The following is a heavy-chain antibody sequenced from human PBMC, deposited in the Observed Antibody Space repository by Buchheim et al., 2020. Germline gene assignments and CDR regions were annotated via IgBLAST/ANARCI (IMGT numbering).Heavy chain of an antibody. V-gene: IGHV3-23*04. J-gene: IGHJ2*01. D-gene: IGHD2-2*01. CDR2: TSGCGGYK. CDR3: ATQCRVDWYFDL. CDR1: GFTFSSYA. Sequence: EVQLVEPGGGLVQPGGSLRLTCAASGFTFSSYAMNWVRQAPGKGLEWVSGTSGCGGYKLYADSVKGRFTISRDKAREEMYLQMNSLRAEDTAVYYCATQCRVDWYFDLWGRGTL.